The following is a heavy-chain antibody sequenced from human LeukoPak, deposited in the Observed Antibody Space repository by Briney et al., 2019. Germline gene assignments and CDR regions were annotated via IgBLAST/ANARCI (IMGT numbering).Heavy chain of an antibody. Sequence: PGGSLRLSCAASGFTFSNYSMNWVRQAPGKGLEWVSYISRSSTTIYYADSVKGRFTISRDNAKNSLYLQMNSLRAEDTAVYHCATSGYSSSWYFGWGQGTLVTVSS. V-gene: IGHV3-48*01. D-gene: IGHD6-13*01. J-gene: IGHJ4*02. CDR3: ATSGYSSSWYFG. CDR1: GFTFSNYS. CDR2: ISRSSTTI.